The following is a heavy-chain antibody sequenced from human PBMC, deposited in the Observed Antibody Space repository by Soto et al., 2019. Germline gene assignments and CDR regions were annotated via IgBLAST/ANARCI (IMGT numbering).Heavy chain of an antibody. CDR1: GGSISTSY. D-gene: IGHD4-4*01. CDR2: IYYSGST. Sequence: SETLSLTCTVSGGSISTSYWSWIRQPPGKGLEWIGYIYYSGSTNYNPSLESRVTMSVDTSKNQFSLRLSSVTAADTAFYYCERGGYTTITTPFDYWGDGPLVTVS. CDR3: ERGGYTTITTPFDY. J-gene: IGHJ4*01. V-gene: IGHV4-59*01.